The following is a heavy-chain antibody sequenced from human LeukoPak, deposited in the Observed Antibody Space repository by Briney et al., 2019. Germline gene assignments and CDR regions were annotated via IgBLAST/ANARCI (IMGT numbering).Heavy chain of an antibody. J-gene: IGHJ5*02. CDR2: IWYDGGNK. D-gene: IGHD2-2*01. CDR3: AKDTMPPKAGFDP. V-gene: IGHV3-30*02. CDR1: GITFSSYG. Sequence: PGGSLRLSCVASGITFSSYGMHWVRQAPGKGLEWVAFIWYDGGNKYYADSVKGRFSISRDNSKNTLYLQMNSLRAEDTAVYYCAKDTMPPKAGFDPWGQGTLVTVSS.